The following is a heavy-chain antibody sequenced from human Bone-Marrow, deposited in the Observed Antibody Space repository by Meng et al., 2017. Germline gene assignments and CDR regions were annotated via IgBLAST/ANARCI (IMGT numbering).Heavy chain of an antibody. V-gene: IGHV7-4-1*02. CDR2: INTNTGNP. Sequence: ASAKVSCKASGYTFTSYAMNWVRQAPGQGLEWMGWINTNTGNPTYAQGFTGRFVFSLDTSVSTAYLQISSLKAEDTAVYYCASGLGRVVVVASASAFDIWGQGTMVTVSS. CDR3: ASGLGRVVVVASASAFDI. CDR1: GYTFTSYA. J-gene: IGHJ3*02. D-gene: IGHD2-15*01.